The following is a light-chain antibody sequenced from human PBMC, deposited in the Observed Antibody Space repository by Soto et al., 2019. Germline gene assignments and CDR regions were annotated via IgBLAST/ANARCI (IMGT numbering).Light chain of an antibody. V-gene: IGLV1-44*01. CDR3: AAWDDSLNGVV. CDR1: ISNIGGNT. J-gene: IGLJ2*01. CDR2: TNN. Sequence: QSVLTQPPSASGTPGQRVTISCSGSISNIGGNTVNWYQQLPGTAPTLLMYTNNQRPSGVPDRFSGSKSGTSACLAISGLQSEDEADYYCAAWDDSLNGVVFGGGTKLTVL.